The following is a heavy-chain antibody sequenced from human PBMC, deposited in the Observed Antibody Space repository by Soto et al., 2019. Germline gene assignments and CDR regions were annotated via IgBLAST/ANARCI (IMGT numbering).Heavy chain of an antibody. CDR3: AKDFSQGSGSYPILFDY. CDR2: ISGSGGST. CDR1: GFTFSSYA. Sequence: PGGSLRLSCAASGFTFSSYAMSWVRQAPGKWLEWVSAISGSGGSTYYADSVKGRFTISRDNSKNTLYLQMNSLRAEDTAVYYCAKDFSQGSGSYPILFDYWGQGTLVTVSS. D-gene: IGHD3-10*01. J-gene: IGHJ4*02. V-gene: IGHV3-23*01.